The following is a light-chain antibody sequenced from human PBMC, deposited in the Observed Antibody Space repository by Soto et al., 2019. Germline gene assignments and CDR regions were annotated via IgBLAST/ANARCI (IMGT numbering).Light chain of an antibody. J-gene: IGKJ1*01. Sequence: EIVLTQSPGTLSLSPGERATLSCRASQSVSSSYLAWYQQKPGQAPRRLIYGASSRATGIPDRFSGRGFGTDFTLTISRLEPEDFAVYYCQHSGDFRWTFGQGTKVEVK. CDR1: QSVSSSY. V-gene: IGKV3-20*01. CDR2: GAS. CDR3: QHSGDFRWT.